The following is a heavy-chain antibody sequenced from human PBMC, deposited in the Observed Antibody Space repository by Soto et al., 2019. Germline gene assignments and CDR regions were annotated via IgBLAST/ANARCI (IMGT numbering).Heavy chain of an antibody. D-gene: IGHD2-15*01. CDR1: GDSVPTNSAA. CDR2: TYFRSKWSN. J-gene: IGHJ3*01. Sequence: PSQTLSLTCAISGDSVPTNSAAWNWIRQSPSRGLEWLGRTYFRSKWSNDYVESLKSRITINPDTSKNQFSLLLNSVTPEDTAVYYCAREYSDAFEVWGQGTMVTVSS. V-gene: IGHV6-1*01. CDR3: AREYSDAFEV.